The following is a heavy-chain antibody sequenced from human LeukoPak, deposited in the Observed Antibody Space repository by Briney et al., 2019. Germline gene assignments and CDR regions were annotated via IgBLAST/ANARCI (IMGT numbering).Heavy chain of an antibody. D-gene: IGHD3-22*01. V-gene: IGHV3-23*01. CDR2: ISGSGGST. Sequence: PGGSLRLSCAASGFTFSSYAMSWVRQAPGKGLEWVSAISGSGGSTYYADSVKGRFTISRDNSKNTLYLQMNSLRAEDTAVYYCAKDHVITMIVVVIPVYFDYWGQGTLVTVSS. CDR1: GFTFSSYA. CDR3: AKDHVITMIVVVIPVYFDY. J-gene: IGHJ4*02.